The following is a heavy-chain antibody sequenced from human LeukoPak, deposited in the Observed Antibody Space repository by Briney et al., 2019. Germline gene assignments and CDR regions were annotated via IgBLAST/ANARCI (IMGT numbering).Heavy chain of an antibody. V-gene: IGHV6-1*01. CDR3: ARDRDAFDI. CDR2: TYYRYKWYH. CDR1: VDSVSSNSAA. J-gene: IGHJ3*02. Sequence: SQTLSLTCVISVDSVSSNSAACNWSRQAPSRCLEWLVRTYYRYKWYHDYAVSVNSRITINPDTSKNQFSLQLNSVPPEDTAVYYCARDRDAFDIWGLGTMVTVSS.